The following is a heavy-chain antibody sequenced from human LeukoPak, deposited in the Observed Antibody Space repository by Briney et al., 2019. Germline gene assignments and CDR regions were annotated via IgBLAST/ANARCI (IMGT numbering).Heavy chain of an antibody. CDR1: GFTFSNYA. D-gene: IGHD2-15*01. Sequence: GGSLRLSCAASGFTFSNYAMEWVRQAPGKGLEFVSGISSNGGNTYYANSVKGRFTISRDNSKNTLYLQVGSLRPEDMAVYYCVIDGGWWYDYWGQGTLVTVSS. V-gene: IGHV3-64*01. CDR3: VIDGGWWYDY. J-gene: IGHJ4*02. CDR2: ISSNGGNT.